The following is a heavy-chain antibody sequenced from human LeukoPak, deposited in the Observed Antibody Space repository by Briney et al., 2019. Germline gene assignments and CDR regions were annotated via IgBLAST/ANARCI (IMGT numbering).Heavy chain of an antibody. V-gene: IGHV3-30*04. CDR3: ARGGGWEYYYDSSGPDRGADAFDI. D-gene: IGHD3-22*01. J-gene: IGHJ3*02. CDR2: ISYDGSNK. CDR1: GFTFSSYA. Sequence: PGGSLRLSCAASGFTFSSYAMHWVRQAPGKGLEWVAVISYDGSNKYYADSVKGRFTISRDNSKNTLYLQMNSLRAEDTAVYYCARGGGWEYYYDSSGPDRGADAFDIWGQGTMVTVSS.